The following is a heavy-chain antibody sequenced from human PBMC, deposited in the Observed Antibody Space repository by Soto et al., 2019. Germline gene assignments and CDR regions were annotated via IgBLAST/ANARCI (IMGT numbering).Heavy chain of an antibody. J-gene: IGHJ4*02. D-gene: IGHD2-21*01. CDR1: GGSISSYY. CDR2: IYYSGST. V-gene: IGHV4-59*01. CDR3: ARVYVGGDLWYFDY. Sequence: PSETLSLTCTVSGGSISSYYWSWIRQPPGKGLEWIGYIYYSGSTNYNPSLKSRVTISVDTSKNQFSLKLSSVTAADTAVYYCARVYVGGDLWYFDYWGQGTLVTVSS.